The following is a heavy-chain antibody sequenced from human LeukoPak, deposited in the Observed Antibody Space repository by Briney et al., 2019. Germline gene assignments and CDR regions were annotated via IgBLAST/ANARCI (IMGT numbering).Heavy chain of an antibody. CDR3: ARIAARTAY. Sequence: SETLSLTCTVSGGSISSYYWSWIRQPPGKGLEWIGYTYYSGSTNYNPSLKSRVTISVDTSKNQFSLKLSSVTAADTAVYYCARIAARTAYWGQGTLVTVSS. D-gene: IGHD6-6*01. V-gene: IGHV4-59*12. CDR2: TYYSGST. CDR1: GGSISSYY. J-gene: IGHJ4*02.